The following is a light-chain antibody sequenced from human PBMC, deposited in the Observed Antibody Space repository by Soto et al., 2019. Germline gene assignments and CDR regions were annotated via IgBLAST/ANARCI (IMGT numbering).Light chain of an antibody. CDR3: ATWDASLNGRV. V-gene: IGLV1-44*01. J-gene: IGLJ2*01. Sequence: QSVLTQPPSASGTPGQRVTISCSGSSSSIGSNTVNWYQQLPGTAPKLLIYGHNQRPSGVPDRFSGSKSGTSASLAISGLQSEDEADYYCATWDASLNGRVFGGGTKLTVL. CDR1: SSSIGSNT. CDR2: GHN.